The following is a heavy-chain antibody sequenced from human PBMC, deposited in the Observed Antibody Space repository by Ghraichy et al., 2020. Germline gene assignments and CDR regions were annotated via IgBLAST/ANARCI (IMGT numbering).Heavy chain of an antibody. J-gene: IGHJ6*04. CDR1: GGSISSYY. V-gene: IGHV4-59*01. D-gene: IGHD2-2*01. Sequence: SQTLSLTCTVSGGSISSYYWSWIRQPPGKGLEWIGYFYYSGSTNYNPSLKSRVTISVDTSKNQFSLKLSSVTAADTAVYDCARGEVGMVVPAAITLAFWGKGTTVTVSS. CDR3: ARGEVGMVVPAAITLAF. CDR2: FYYSGST.